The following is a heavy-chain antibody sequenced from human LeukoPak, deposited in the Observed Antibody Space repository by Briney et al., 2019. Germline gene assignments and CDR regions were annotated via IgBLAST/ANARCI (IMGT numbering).Heavy chain of an antibody. CDR2: IKQDGSEK. J-gene: IGHJ4*02. CDR1: GFTFSSYW. CDR3: ARVGGNNFFDY. V-gene: IGHV3-7*01. D-gene: IGHD2-15*01. Sequence: HPGGSLRLSCAASGFTFSSYWMSWVRQAPGKGLEWVANIKQDGSEKYYVDSVKGRFTISRDNSKNTLYLQMGSLRADDMAVYYCARVGGNNFFDYWGQGNLVTVSS.